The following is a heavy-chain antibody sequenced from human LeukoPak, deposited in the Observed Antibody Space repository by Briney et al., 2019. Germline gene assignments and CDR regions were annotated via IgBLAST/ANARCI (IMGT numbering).Heavy chain of an antibody. Sequence: SETLSLTCAVSGGSISSSNWWSWVRQPPGKGLEWIGEIYHSGSTNYNPSLKSRVTISVDKSKNQFSLKLSSVTAADTAVYYCARQGEYSSSWHYYYYYMDVWGKGTTVTISS. V-gene: IGHV4-4*02. CDR3: ARQGEYSSSWHYYYYYMDV. CDR2: IYHSGST. D-gene: IGHD6-13*01. J-gene: IGHJ6*03. CDR1: GGSISSSNW.